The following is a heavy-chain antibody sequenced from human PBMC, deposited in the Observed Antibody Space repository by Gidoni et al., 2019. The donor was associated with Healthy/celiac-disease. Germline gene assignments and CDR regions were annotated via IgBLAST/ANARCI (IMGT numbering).Heavy chain of an antibody. V-gene: IGHV2-5*02. J-gene: IGHJ4*02. D-gene: IGHD3-10*01. CDR1: GFSLNINGVG. CDR3: VYRRRFGELFFDH. CDR2: IYWDDEK. Sequence: QITLKESGPTLVKPTETLTLTCPFPGFSLNINGVGVGWIRQPPGKALEWLALIYWDDEKRYSPPLKSRLTITKDTSKKQVVLTMTNMDPVDTVTYYCVYRRRFGELFFDHWGQGTLVTVTS.